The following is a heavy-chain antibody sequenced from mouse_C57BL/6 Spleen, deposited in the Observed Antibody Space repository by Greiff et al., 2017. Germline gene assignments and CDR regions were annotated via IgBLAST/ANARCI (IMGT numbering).Heavy chain of an antibody. J-gene: IGHJ2*01. Sequence: EVKLMESGGGLVKPGGSLKLSCAASGFTFSSYAMSWVRQTPDKRLWWVATISDGGGYTYYPDNVKGRLSNSRDNAKNNLYLEMSHLKSEDTAMYYCAREGSFYFDDWGQGTTLTVSS. CDR2: ISDGGGYT. CDR3: AREGSFYFDD. V-gene: IGHV5-4*01. CDR1: GFTFSSYA.